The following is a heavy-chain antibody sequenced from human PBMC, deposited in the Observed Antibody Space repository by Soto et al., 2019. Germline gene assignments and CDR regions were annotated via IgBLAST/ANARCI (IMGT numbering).Heavy chain of an antibody. D-gene: IGHD4-4*01. V-gene: IGHV4-59*08. J-gene: IGHJ6*03. CDR1: GGSISSYY. CDR3: ARHRPGNSAIYYYYYYMDV. CDR2: IYYSGST. Sequence: SETLSLTCTVSGGSISSYYWSWIRQPPGKGLEWIGYIYYSGSTNYNPSLKSRVTISVDTSKNQFSLKLSSVTAADTAVYYCARHRPGNSAIYYYYYYMDVWGKGTTVTVSS.